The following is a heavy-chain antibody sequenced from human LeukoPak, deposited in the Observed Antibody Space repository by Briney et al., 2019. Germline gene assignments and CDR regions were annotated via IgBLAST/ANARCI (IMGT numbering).Heavy chain of an antibody. V-gene: IGHV4-38-2*02. CDR1: GYSISNGYY. CDR3: ARGAEYYAIWRGYAGYSDY. D-gene: IGHD3-3*01. Sequence: SETLSLTCTVSGYSISNGYYWGWIRQPPGRGLEWVGSISHRGSTYYNPSLRSRITISLDRSKQKFSLKLTSVTAADTAVYFCARGAEYYAIWRGYAGYSDYWGQGISVTVSS. CDR2: ISHRGST. J-gene: IGHJ4*02.